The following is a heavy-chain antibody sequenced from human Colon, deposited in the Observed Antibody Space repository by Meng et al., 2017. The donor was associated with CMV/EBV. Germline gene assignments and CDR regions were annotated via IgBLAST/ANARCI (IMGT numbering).Heavy chain of an antibody. CDR2: IYSGGNT. V-gene: IGHV3-53*01. Sequence: GESLKISCAASGFTVSTVNMNWVRQAPGKGLEWVSVIYSGGNTGYADSVKGRFTFSRDNSKNTVYLQMNSLRTEDTAVYYCARDYAHWKVGWYYYGMDVWGQGTTVTVSS. CDR3: ARDYAHWKVGWYYYGMDV. D-gene: IGHD1-1*01. CDR1: GFTVSTVN. J-gene: IGHJ6*02.